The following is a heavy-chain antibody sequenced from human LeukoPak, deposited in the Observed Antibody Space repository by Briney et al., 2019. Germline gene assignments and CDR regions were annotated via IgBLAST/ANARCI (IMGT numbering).Heavy chain of an antibody. CDR1: GFTFSSYW. CDR2: INSDGSSI. CDR3: VRGSGAYYDY. Sequence: GGSLRLSCAASGFTFSSYWMHWVRQAPGKGVVWVSRINSDGSSISYADSVKGRFTISRDNSKNTLYLQMNSLRVEDTAVYHCVRGSGAYYDYWGQGTLVTVTS. V-gene: IGHV3-74*01. D-gene: IGHD1-26*01. J-gene: IGHJ4*02.